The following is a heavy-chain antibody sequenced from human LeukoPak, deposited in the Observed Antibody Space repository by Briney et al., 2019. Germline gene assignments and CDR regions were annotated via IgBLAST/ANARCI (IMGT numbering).Heavy chain of an antibody. Sequence: PGGSLRLSCAASGFTSSSYGMHWVRQAPGKGLEWVAVIWYDGSNKYYADSVKGRFTISRDNSKNTFYLQMNSLRAEDTAVYYCARDELGYCSSTSCYPFDYWGRGTLVTVSS. CDR2: IWYDGSNK. V-gene: IGHV3-33*01. D-gene: IGHD2-2*01. CDR3: ARDELGYCSSTSCYPFDY. J-gene: IGHJ4*02. CDR1: GFTSSSYG.